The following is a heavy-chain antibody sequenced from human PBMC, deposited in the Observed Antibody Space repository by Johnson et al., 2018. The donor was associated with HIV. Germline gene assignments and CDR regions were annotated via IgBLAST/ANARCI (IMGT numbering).Heavy chain of an antibody. V-gene: IGHV3-20*04. CDR2: INWNGGST. Sequence: EVQLVESGGGLVQPGGSLRLSCAASGFTFSSYAMSWVRQAPGKGLEWVSGINWNGGSTDYADSVKGRFTISRDNAKNSLYLQMNSLRAEDTAVYYCARDDILGAFDIWGQGTMVTVSS. D-gene: IGHD2-15*01. CDR1: GFTFSSYA. CDR3: ARDDILGAFDI. J-gene: IGHJ3*02.